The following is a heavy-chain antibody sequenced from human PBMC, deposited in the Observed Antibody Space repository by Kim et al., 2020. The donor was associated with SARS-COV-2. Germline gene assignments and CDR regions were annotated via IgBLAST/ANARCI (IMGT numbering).Heavy chain of an antibody. J-gene: IGHJ4*02. CDR2: ISNDGRNK. CDR1: GFNFNSHT. D-gene: IGHD5-18*01. CDR3: AREEFAMVTYDY. Sequence: GWSLRLSCAASGFNFNSHTLHWVRQAPGKGLEWVALISNDGRNKYYADSVKGRFTVSRDIVNNTLHLQMNSLRPEDTALYFCAREEFAMVTYDYWGQGAL. V-gene: IGHV3-30*14.